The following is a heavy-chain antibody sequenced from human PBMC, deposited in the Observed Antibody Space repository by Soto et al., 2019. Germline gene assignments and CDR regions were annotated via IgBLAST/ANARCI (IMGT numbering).Heavy chain of an antibody. J-gene: IGHJ4*02. V-gene: IGHV2-5*02. Sequence: QITLKESGPPLVKPTQTLTLTCTFSGFSLTTSGVGVGWIRQPPGKALECLALIYWDNDKRYNPSLRSRLSVTKDTSSNQVVLTMTNMDPVDTGTYYCAHRLCDSTCYWDVGFFDHWGQGALVTVSS. D-gene: IGHD3-22*01. CDR2: IYWDNDK. CDR1: GFSLTTSGVG. CDR3: AHRLCDSTCYWDVGFFDH.